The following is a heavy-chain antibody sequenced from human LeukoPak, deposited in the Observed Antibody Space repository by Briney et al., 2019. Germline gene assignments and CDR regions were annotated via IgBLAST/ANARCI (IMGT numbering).Heavy chain of an antibody. V-gene: IGHV4-59*05. D-gene: IGHD6-13*01. Sequence: SETLSLTCTVSGGSISSYYWSWIRQPAGKGLEWIGSIYYSGSTYYNPSLKSRVTISVDTSKNQFSLKLSSVTAADTAVYYCARQGWEQLAYWYFDLWGRGTLVTVSS. J-gene: IGHJ2*01. CDR2: IYYSGST. CDR1: GGSISSYY. CDR3: ARQGWEQLAYWYFDL.